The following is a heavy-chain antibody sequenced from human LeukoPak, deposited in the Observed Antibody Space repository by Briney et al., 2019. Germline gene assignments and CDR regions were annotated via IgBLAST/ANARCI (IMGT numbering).Heavy chain of an antibody. CDR3: VVVAVPAAMDFDY. D-gene: IGHD2-2*01. J-gene: IGHJ4*02. CDR2: INPNSGGT. Sequence: ASVKVSCKASGYTFTGYYMHWVRQAPGQGLEWMGWINPNSGGTNYAQKFQGRVTMTRDTSISTAYMELSRLRSDDTAVYYCVVVAVPAAMDFDYWGQGTLVTVSS. CDR1: GYTFTGYY. V-gene: IGHV1-2*02.